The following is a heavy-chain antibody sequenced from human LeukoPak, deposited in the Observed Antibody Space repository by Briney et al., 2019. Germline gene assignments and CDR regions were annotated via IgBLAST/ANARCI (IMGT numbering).Heavy chain of an antibody. J-gene: IGHJ5*02. Sequence: SQTLSLTCTVSDGSISSDNYYWNWIQQPAGKGLEWIGRIYNNGITNYNPSLRSRVTISVDTSKKQFSLTLSSVTAADTAVYYCARGYKRGWFHGYNWFDPWGQGTLVTVSS. V-gene: IGHV4-61*02. CDR3: ARGYKRGWFHGYNWFDP. CDR2: IYNNGIT. CDR1: DGSISSDNYY. D-gene: IGHD1-1*01.